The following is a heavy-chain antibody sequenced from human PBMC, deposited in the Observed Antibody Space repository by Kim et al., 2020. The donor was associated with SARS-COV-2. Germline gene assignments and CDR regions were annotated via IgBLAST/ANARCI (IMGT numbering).Heavy chain of an antibody. J-gene: IGHJ6*02. V-gene: IGHV1-18*01. D-gene: IGHD3-3*01. CDR1: GYTFTSYG. CDR2: ISAYNGNT. CDR3: ARVSDTGTYYDFWSGYRDHYYYYGMDV. Sequence: ASVKVSCKASGYTFTSYGISWVRQAPGQGLEWMGWISAYNGNTNYAQKLQGRVTMTTDTSTSTAYMELRSLRSDDTAVYYCARVSDTGTYYDFWSGYRDHYYYYGMDVWGQGTTVTVSS.